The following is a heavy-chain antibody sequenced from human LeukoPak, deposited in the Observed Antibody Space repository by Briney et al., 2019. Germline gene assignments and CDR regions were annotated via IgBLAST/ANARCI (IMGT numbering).Heavy chain of an antibody. CDR2: ISWNSGAL. V-gene: IGHV3-9*01. CDR3: AKSPTNSWSVEDWFDP. D-gene: IGHD6-13*01. CDR1: GFAFNNYA. J-gene: IGHJ5*02. Sequence: GGSLRLSCAASGFAFNNYAMHWVRQAPGKGLEWVSGISWNSGALGYADSVRGRFTISRDNGKNSLYLQMTSLRPEDTAFYYCAKSPTNSWSVEDWFDPWGQGTLVTVSS.